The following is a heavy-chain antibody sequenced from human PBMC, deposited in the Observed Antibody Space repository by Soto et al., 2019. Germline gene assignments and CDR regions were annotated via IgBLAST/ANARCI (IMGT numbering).Heavy chain of an antibody. CDR2: IYYSGST. CDR1: GGSISSYY. D-gene: IGHD3-22*01. V-gene: IGHV4-59*01. CDR3: ARDDSSGYYYRS. Sequence: PSETLSLTCTVSGGSISSYYWSWIRQPPGKGLEWIGYIYYSGSTNYNPSLKSRVTISVDTSKNQFSLKLSSVTAADTAVYYCARDDSSGYYYRSRGQGTLVTVSS. J-gene: IGHJ4*02.